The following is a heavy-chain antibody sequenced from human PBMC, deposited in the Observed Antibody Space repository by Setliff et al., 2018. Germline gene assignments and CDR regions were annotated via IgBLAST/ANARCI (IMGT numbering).Heavy chain of an antibody. CDR1: GFSFSGSA. V-gene: IGHV3-73*01. D-gene: IGHD5-18*01. CDR3: TFARDGYDVFDI. J-gene: IGHJ3*02. CDR2: IRGRTDNYAT. Sequence: GESLKISCAASGFSFSGSAVYWVRQASVKGLEWIGRIRGRTDNYATAYAASVRGRFTISRDDSKNTAYLRMNSLKTEDTAVYYCTFARDGYDVFDIWGQGTMVTVSS.